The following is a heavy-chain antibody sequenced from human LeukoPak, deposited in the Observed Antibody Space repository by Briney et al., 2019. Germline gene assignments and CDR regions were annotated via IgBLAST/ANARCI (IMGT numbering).Heavy chain of an antibody. V-gene: IGHV3-49*04. CDR1: GFTFGDYA. Sequence: PGRSLRLSCTASGFTFGDYAMSWVRQAPGEGVEGVGFIRSKAYGGTTEYAASVKGRFAISRDDSKSIAYLQMNSLKSEDTAVYYCTLRLANLYWGRGTLVTVSS. CDR2: IRSKAYGGTT. CDR3: TLRLANLY. D-gene: IGHD3-3*02. J-gene: IGHJ4*02.